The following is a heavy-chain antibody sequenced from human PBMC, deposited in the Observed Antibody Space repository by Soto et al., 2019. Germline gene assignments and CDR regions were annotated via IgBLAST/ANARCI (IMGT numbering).Heavy chain of an antibody. CDR2: ISYDGSNK. J-gene: IGHJ5*02. V-gene: IGHV3-30*03. Sequence: ESGGGVVQPGRSLRLSCAASGFTFSSYGMHWVRQAPGKGLEWVAVISYDGSNKYYADSVKGRFTISRDNSKNTLYLQMNSLRAEDTAVYYCATRTSIVVVVAATSNWFDPWGQGTLVTVSS. CDR3: ATRTSIVVVVAATSNWFDP. D-gene: IGHD2-15*01. CDR1: GFTFSSYG.